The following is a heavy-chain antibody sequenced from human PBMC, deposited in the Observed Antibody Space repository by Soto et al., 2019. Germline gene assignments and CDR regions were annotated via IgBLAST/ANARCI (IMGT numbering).Heavy chain of an antibody. CDR2: IYYSGST. CDR3: ARGEYYYYMDV. Sequence: SETLSLTCTVSGGSISSYYWSWIRQPPGKGLEWIGYIYYSGSTNYNPSLKSGVTISVDTSKNQFSLRLSSVTAADTAVYYCARGEYYYYMDVWGKGTTVTVSS. CDR1: GGSISSYY. J-gene: IGHJ6*03. V-gene: IGHV4-59*01. D-gene: IGHD1-26*01.